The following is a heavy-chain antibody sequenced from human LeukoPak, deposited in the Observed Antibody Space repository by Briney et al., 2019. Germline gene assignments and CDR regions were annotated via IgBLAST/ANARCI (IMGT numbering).Heavy chain of an antibody. CDR3: ARDRRTYYYDSKGFDI. CDR2: VSSSGSTI. CDR1: GFTFSDYY. J-gene: IGHJ3*02. V-gene: IGHV3-11*01. Sequence: GGSLRLSCAASGFTFSDYYMSWIRQAPGKGLGWVSYVSSSGSTIYYADSVKGPFSISRDNAKNSLYLQMNSLRAEDTAVYYCARDRRTYYYDSKGFDIWGQGTMVTVPS. D-gene: IGHD3-22*01.